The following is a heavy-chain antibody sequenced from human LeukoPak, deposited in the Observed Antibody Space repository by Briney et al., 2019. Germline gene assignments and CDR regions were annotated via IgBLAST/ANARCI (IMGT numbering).Heavy chain of an antibody. CDR1: GDSVPSNSAA. CDR3: ARAPGDYASYYYYYYMDV. V-gene: IGHV6-1*01. Sequence: SQTLSLTCAISGDSVPSNSAAWNWIRQSPSRGLEWLGRTYYRSKWYNDYAVSVKSRITINPDTSKNQFSLQLNSVTPEDTAVYYCARAPGDYASYYYYYYMDVWGKGTTVTVSS. CDR2: TYYRSKWYN. D-gene: IGHD4-17*01. J-gene: IGHJ6*03.